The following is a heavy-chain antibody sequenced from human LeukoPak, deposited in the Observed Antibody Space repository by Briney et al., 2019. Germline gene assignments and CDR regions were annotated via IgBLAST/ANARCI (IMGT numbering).Heavy chain of an antibody. CDR2: FDPEGGET. Sequence: ASVKDSCKVSGYTLTELSMHSVRQAPGKGLEWVGGFDPEGGETIYAQKFQGRVTMTEDTSTDTAYMELSSLRSEDTAVYYCATANRSLAAAGHSNWYFDLWGRGALVTVSS. V-gene: IGHV1-24*01. D-gene: IGHD6-13*01. CDR1: GYTLTELS. CDR3: ATANRSLAAAGHSNWYFDL. J-gene: IGHJ2*01.